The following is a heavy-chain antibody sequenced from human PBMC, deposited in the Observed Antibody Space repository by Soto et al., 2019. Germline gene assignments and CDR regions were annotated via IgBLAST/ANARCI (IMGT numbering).Heavy chain of an antibody. CDR1: GYTFTSYH. CDR3: ARSYSDRDAFDI. V-gene: IGHV1-46*03. J-gene: IGHJ3*02. Sequence: ASVKVSCKPSGYTFTSYHIHWVRQAPGQGLEWLGIISPSGTSRSYAQKFQGRVTMTRDTSTSTVHMELSSLRSEDTAVYYCARSYSDRDAFDIWGQGTMVTVSS. CDR2: ISPSGTSR. D-gene: IGHD4-17*01.